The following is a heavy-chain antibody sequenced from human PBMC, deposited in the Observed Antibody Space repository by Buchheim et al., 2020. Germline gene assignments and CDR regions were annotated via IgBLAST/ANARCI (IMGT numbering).Heavy chain of an antibody. J-gene: IGHJ4*02. CDR2: ISYDGSNK. CDR3: ARGSLYGGNRYSDY. Sequence: QVQLVESGGGVVQPGRSLRLSCAASGFTFSSYAMHWVRQAPGKGLEWVAVISYDGSNKYYADSVKGRFTISRDNSKNTLYLQMNSLRAEDTAVYYCARGSLYGGNRYSDYWGQGTL. CDR1: GFTFSSYA. D-gene: IGHD4-23*01. V-gene: IGHV3-30-3*01.